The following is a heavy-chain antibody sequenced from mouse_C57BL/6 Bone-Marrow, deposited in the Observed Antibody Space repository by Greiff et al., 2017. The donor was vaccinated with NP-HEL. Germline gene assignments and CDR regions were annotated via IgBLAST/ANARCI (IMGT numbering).Heavy chain of an antibody. D-gene: IGHD2-3*01. CDR3: VRQEDGFFFAY. Sequence: EVQLVESGGGLVQPKGSLKLSCAASGFSFNTYAMNWVRQAPGKGLEWVARIRSKSNNYATYYADSVKDRFTISRDDSESMLYLQMNNLKTEDTAMYYCVRQEDGFFFAYWGQGTLVTVSA. CDR2: IRSKSNNYAT. V-gene: IGHV10-1*01. CDR1: GFSFNTYA. J-gene: IGHJ3*01.